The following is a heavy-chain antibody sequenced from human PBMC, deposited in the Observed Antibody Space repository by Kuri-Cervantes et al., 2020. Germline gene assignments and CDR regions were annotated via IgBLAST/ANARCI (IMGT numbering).Heavy chain of an antibody. Sequence: GGSLRLSCAASGFTLSSYGMHWVRQAPGKGLEWVAVISYDGSNKYYADSVKGRFTISRDNSKNTLYLQMNSLRAEDTAVYYCAREGIAVAGHGGYDYWGQGTLVTVSS. CDR3: AREGIAVAGHGGYDY. D-gene: IGHD6-19*01. V-gene: IGHV3-30*03. CDR1: GFTLSSYG. CDR2: ISYDGSNK. J-gene: IGHJ4*02.